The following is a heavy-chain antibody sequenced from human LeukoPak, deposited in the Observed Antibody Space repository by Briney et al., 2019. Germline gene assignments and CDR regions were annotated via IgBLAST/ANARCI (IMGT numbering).Heavy chain of an antibody. D-gene: IGHD5-24*01. J-gene: IGHJ3*02. CDR2: INPSGGST. Sequence: GASVKVSCKASGYTLTSYYMHWVRQAPGQGLEWMGIINPSGGSTSYAQKFQGRVTMTRDTSTSTVYMELSSLRSEDTAVYYCARHDRDGCNPYAFDIWGQGTMVTVSS. CDR1: GYTLTSYY. CDR3: ARHDRDGCNPYAFDI. V-gene: IGHV1-46*01.